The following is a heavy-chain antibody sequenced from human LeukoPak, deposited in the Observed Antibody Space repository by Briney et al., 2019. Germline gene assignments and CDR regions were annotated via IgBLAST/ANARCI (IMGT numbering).Heavy chain of an antibody. J-gene: IGHJ4*02. CDR2: ITHSGST. CDR1: GGSFSGYY. CDR3: ASAAWRLSYYFDF. Sequence: SETLSLTCAVYGGSFSGYYWSWIRQSTGKGLEWIGEITHSGSTNCNPSLKSRVTISVDTSKNQFSLKLNSVTAADTAVYYCASAAWRLSYYFDFWGQGTLVTVSS. V-gene: IGHV4-34*01. D-gene: IGHD4/OR15-4a*01.